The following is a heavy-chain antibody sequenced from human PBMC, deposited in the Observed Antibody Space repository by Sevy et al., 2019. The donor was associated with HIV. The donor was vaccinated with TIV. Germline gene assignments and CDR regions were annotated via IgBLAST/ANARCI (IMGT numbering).Heavy chain of an antibody. Sequence: GGSLRLSCSASGFTFRSFSMHWVRQAPGKGLEWVAAIWYDGRTKQYADSVKGRFTISRDNSKNMLNREMNSLRAEDTALYFCARDSARVIVPTAGFDSWGQGTVVTVSS. CDR2: IWYDGRTK. CDR1: GFTFRSFS. D-gene: IGHD1-1*01. J-gene: IGHJ5*01. V-gene: IGHV3-33*01. CDR3: ARDSARVIVPTAGFDS.